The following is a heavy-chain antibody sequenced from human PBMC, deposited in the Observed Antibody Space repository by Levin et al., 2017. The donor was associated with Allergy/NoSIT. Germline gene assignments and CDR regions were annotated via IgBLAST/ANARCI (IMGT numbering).Heavy chain of an antibody. CDR1: FASIGSGDFY. J-gene: IGHJ5*02. Sequence: SETLSLTCSVSFASIGSGDFYWTWMRQSPTKGLEWIGYIYHSGSTYYNPSLKSRITISLDRSKNQFSLKVTSVTAADTAVYYCAREKDVYYDSRGFDPWGQGTLVTVSS. V-gene: IGHV4-30-4*01. CDR2: IYHSGST. CDR3: AREKDVYYDSRGFDP. D-gene: IGHD3-22*01.